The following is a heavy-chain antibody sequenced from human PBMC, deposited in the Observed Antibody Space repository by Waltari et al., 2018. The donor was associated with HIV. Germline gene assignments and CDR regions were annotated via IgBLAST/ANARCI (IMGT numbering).Heavy chain of an antibody. V-gene: IGHV3-30*09. CDR2: ISHDGSNT. D-gene: IGHD2-2*01. CDR3: ARYLISGIMPRSYYYGLDV. Sequence: QGQLVESGGGVVQPGRAPRLSGADSGVTFSSNAVHGVRQAPGKGLEWVALISHDGSNTDYADSVKGRFVLSRDNSKNTLDLQMNSLTIEDTAVYYCARYLISGIMPRSYYYGLDVWGQGTTVTVSS. J-gene: IGHJ6*02. CDR1: GVTFSSNA.